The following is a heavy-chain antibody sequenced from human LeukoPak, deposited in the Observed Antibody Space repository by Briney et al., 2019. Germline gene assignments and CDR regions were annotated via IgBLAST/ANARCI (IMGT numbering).Heavy chain of an antibody. V-gene: IGHV1-69*01. Sequence: SVKVSCKASGGTFSSYAISWVRQAPGQGLEWMGGIIPIFGTANYAQKFQGRVTITADESTSTAYMELSSLRSEDTAVYYCAIDRTPVGGSGYFDYWGQGTLVTVSS. J-gene: IGHJ4*02. CDR3: AIDRTPVGGSGYFDY. CDR1: GGTFSSYA. D-gene: IGHD3-22*01. CDR2: IIPIFGTA.